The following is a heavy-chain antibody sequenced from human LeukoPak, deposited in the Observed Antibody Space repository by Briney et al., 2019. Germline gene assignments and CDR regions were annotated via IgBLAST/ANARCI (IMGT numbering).Heavy chain of an antibody. Sequence: PGGSLKLSCVASGFTFSDSAIHGLRQSSGKGLEWIGHMDKETNLYATALAASVKGRFTVSRDDSKNTAYLHMNSLKTEDTALYYCTRDSGTYIWFDPWGQGTLVTVSS. V-gene: IGHV3-73*01. J-gene: IGHJ5*01. CDR3: TRDSGTYIWFDP. CDR2: MDKETNLYAT. D-gene: IGHD1-26*01. CDR1: GFTFSDSA.